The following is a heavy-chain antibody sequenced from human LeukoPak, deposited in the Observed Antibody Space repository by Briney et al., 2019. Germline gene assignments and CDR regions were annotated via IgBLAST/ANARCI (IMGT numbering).Heavy chain of an antibody. D-gene: IGHD2-21*02. CDR2: ISSSSSYI. J-gene: IGHJ4*02. V-gene: IGHV3-21*01. CDR3: ASIGGDCCLFDY. Sequence: GGSLRLSCAASGFTFSSYSMNWVRQAPGKGLEWVSSISSSSSYIYYADSVKGRFTISRDNAKNSLYLQMNSLRAEDTAVYYCASIGGDCCLFDYWGQGTLVTVSS. CDR1: GFTFSSYS.